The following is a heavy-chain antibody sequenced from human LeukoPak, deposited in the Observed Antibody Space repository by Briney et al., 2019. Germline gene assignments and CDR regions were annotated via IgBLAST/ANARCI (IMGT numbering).Heavy chain of an antibody. CDR2: IRSKAYGGTT. CDR3: TRAPPYCGGDCYSFDY. Sequence: GGSLRLSCAASGFTFSSYSMNWVRQAPGRGLEWVGFIRSKAYGGTTEYAASVKGRFTISRDDSKSIAYLQMNSLKTEDTAVYYCTRAPPYCGGDCYSFDYWGQGTLVTVSS. J-gene: IGHJ4*02. D-gene: IGHD2-21*01. V-gene: IGHV3-49*04. CDR1: GFTFSSYS.